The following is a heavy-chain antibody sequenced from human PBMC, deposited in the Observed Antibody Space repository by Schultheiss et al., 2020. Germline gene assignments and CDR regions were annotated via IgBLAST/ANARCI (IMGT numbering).Heavy chain of an antibody. D-gene: IGHD3-16*01. CDR3: ARVTPVRGHYYGMDV. CDR2: ISSSGSTI. Sequence: GGSLRLSCVVSGFTFSGYAMHWVRQAPGKGLEWVSYISSSGSTIYYADSVKGRFTISRDNAKNSLYLQMNSLRAEDTAVYYCARVTPVRGHYYGMDVWGQGTTVTVSS. V-gene: IGHV3-48*03. CDR1: GFTFSGYA. J-gene: IGHJ6*02.